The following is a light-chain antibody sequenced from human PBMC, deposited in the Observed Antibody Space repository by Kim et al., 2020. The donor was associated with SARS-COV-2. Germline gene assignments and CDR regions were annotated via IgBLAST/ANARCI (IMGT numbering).Light chain of an antibody. CDR2: RDS. CDR1: QLESKN. Sequence: VSVALGQTARITCGGKQLESKNVHWYQQKPGQAPVLVIYRDSNRPSGIPERFSGSNSGNTATLTISRAQAGDEADYYCQVWDSSAVFGTGTQLTVL. J-gene: IGLJ1*01. V-gene: IGLV3-9*01. CDR3: QVWDSSAV.